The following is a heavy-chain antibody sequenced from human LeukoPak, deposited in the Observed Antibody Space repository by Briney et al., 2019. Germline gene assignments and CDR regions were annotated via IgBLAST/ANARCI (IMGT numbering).Heavy chain of an antibody. D-gene: IGHD5-18*01. Sequence: SETLSLTCIVSGGSISSYYWSWIRRPPGKGLEWIGYIYYSGSTNYNPSLKSRVTISVDTSKNQSSLKLSSVTAADTAVYYCARWDGYSYGPSSYWYFDLWGRGTLVTVSS. CDR1: GGSISSYY. CDR3: ARWDGYSYGPSSYWYFDL. J-gene: IGHJ2*01. V-gene: IGHV4-59*08. CDR2: IYYSGST.